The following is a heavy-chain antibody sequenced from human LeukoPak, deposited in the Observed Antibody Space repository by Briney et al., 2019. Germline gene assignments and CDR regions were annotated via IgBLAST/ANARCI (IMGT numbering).Heavy chain of an antibody. J-gene: IGHJ1*01. V-gene: IGHV3-7*01. Sequence: GGSLRLSCAASGFTFSSYWMSWVRQAPGKGLEWVANIKQDGSEKYYVDSVKGRFTISRDNAKNSLYLQMNSLRAEDTAVYYCARDQINYYGSGSYFQHWGQGTLVTVSS. CDR2: IKQDGSEK. CDR1: GFTFSSYW. D-gene: IGHD3-10*01. CDR3: ARDQINYYGSGSYFQH.